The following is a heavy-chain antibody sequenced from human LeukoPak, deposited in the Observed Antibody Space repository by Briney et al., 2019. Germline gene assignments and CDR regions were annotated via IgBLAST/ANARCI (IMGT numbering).Heavy chain of an antibody. CDR1: GGSFSSYY. CDR3: ARFDYDSSDYGGFDY. V-gene: IGHV4-34*01. Sequence: SETLSLTCAVYGGSFSSYYWSWIRQPPGKGLEWIGEINHSGSTIYNPSLKSRVTISVDTSKNQFSLKLSSVTAADTAVFYCARFDYDSSDYGGFDYWGQGTLVTVSS. J-gene: IGHJ4*02. CDR2: INHSGST. D-gene: IGHD3-22*01.